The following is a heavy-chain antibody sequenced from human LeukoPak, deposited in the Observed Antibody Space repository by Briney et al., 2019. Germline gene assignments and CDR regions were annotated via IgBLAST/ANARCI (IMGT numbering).Heavy chain of an antibody. V-gene: IGHV3-53*01. CDR2: IYSGGST. CDR3: ATVPAAMGDVYYYYYMDV. D-gene: IGHD2-2*01. CDR1: GFTVSSNY. J-gene: IGHJ6*03. Sequence: GGSLRLSCAASGFTVSSNYMSWVRQAPGKGLEWVSVIYSGGSTYYADSVKGRFTISRDNSKNTLYLQMNSLRAEDTAVYYCATVPAAMGDVYYYYYMDVWGKGTTVTVSS.